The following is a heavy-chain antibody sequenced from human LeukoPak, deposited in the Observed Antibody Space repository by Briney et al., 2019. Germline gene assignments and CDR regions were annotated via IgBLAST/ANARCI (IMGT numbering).Heavy chain of an antibody. J-gene: IGHJ3*01. V-gene: IGHV3-53*01. CDR3: ASPGPTNPYYYDTSGSYWGVFDL. Sequence: PGGSLRLSCAASGFTVSSNYMSWVRQAPGKGLEWVSVLYSGGTTDYADFVKGRFTISRDISKNTLYLQMNTLRAEDTAVYYCASPGPTNPYYYDTSGSYWGVFDLWGQGTMVTVSS. D-gene: IGHD3-22*01. CDR2: LYSGGTT. CDR1: GFTVSSNY.